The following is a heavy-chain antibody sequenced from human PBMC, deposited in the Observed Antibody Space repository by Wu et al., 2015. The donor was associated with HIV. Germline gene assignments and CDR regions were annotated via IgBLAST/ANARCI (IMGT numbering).Heavy chain of an antibody. V-gene: IGHV1-69*01. CDR1: GGTFSSYA. CDR2: IIPIFGTA. J-gene: IGHJ6*03. Sequence: QVQLVQSGAEVKKPGSSVKVSCKASGGTFSSYAISWVRQAPGQGLEWMGGIIPIFGTANYAQKFQGRVTITADESTSTAYMELSSLRSEDTAVYYCARSGGXAAALDDYYYYMDVWGKGTTVTVSS. CDR3: ARSGGXAAALDDYYYYMDV. D-gene: IGHD6-13*01.